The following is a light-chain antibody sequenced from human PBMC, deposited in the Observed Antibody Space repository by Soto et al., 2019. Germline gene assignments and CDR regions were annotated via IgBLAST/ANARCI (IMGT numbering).Light chain of an antibody. Sequence: IVMTRSPDTLSVSPGERATLSCRASQSITEKVVWYQQKSGQAPRLLIYGAFTRAAGVPARFSGSGSGTEFTLTISSLQPEDFATYYCQHLNGYPITFGQGTRLEIK. CDR1: QSITEK. J-gene: IGKJ5*01. CDR2: GAF. CDR3: QHLNGYPIT. V-gene: IGKV3-15*01.